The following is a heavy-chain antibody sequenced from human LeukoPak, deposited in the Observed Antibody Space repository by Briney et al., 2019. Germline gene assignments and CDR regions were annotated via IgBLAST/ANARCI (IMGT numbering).Heavy chain of an antibody. V-gene: IGHV4-34*01. Sequence: SETLSLTCAVYGGSFSGYYWSWIRQPPEKGLEWIGEINHSGTTNSNPSLKSRVTISVDTSKNQFSLKLSSVTAADTAVYYCARAYDSSGNDYWGQGTLVTVSS. CDR1: GGSFSGYY. CDR2: INHSGTT. D-gene: IGHD3-22*01. CDR3: ARAYDSSGNDY. J-gene: IGHJ4*02.